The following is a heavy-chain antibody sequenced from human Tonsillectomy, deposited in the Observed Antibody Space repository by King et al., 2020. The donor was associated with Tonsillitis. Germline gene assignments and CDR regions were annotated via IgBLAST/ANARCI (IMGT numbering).Heavy chain of an antibody. CDR3: ARGVLLYDSSGYLDY. Sequence: VQLVESGGGVVQPGRSLRLSCAASGFTFSSYGMHWVRQAPGKGLEWVAVIWDDGSNKYFADSVKGRFTISRDNSKNTLYLQMNSLRAEDTAVYYCARGVLLYDSSGYLDYWGQGTLVTVSS. V-gene: IGHV3-33*08. CDR2: IWDDGSNK. J-gene: IGHJ4*02. CDR1: GFTFSSYG. D-gene: IGHD3-22*01.